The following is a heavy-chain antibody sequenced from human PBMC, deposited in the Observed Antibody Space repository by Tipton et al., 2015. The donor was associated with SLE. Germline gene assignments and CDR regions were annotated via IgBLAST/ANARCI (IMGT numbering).Heavy chain of an antibody. CDR2: TNQGGGT. CDR1: GGSVSSPIDY. D-gene: IGHD1-7*01. Sequence: TLSLTCTVSGGSVSSPIDYWSWIRQSPGKGLEWIGITNQGGGTYYNSSLKSRVTISLDASKNQFSLKLSSVTAADTAVYYCARDSRTTAAAFDIWGQGTMVTVSS. V-gene: IGHV4-30-4*01. J-gene: IGHJ3*02. CDR3: ARDSRTTAAAFDI.